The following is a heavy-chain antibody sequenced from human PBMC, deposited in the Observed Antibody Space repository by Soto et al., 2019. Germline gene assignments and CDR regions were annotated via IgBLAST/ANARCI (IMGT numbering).Heavy chain of an antibody. CDR1: RGSISTYY. CDR3: ARHATRSYDY. CDR2: IYYNGNT. Sequence: SETLSLTCTVSRGSISTYYWSWIRQPPGKGLECIGYIYYNGNTNYNPSLESRVTISVDTSKNQFSLNLNSVTAADTAVYYCARHATRSYDYWGQGILVTVSS. V-gene: IGHV4-59*08. J-gene: IGHJ4*02.